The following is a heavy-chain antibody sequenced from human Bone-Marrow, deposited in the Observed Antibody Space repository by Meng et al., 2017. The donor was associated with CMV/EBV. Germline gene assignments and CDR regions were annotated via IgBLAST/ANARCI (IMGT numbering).Heavy chain of an antibody. CDR3: ARENVVVPAAPMDY. J-gene: IGHJ4*02. CDR1: GGTFSSYT. V-gene: IGHV1-69*04. D-gene: IGHD2-2*01. Sequence: SVKVSCKASGGTFSSYTISWVRQAPGQGLEWMGRIIPILGIANYAQKFQGRVTMTRDTSISTAYMELSRLRSDDTAVYYCARENVVVPAAPMDYWGQGTLVTVSS. CDR2: IIPILGIA.